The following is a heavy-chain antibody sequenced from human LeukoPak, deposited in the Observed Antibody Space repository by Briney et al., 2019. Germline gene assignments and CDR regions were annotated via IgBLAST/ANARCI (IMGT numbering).Heavy chain of an antibody. Sequence: SETLSLTCAVYGGSFSGYYWSWIRQPPGKGLEWIGEINHSGSTNYNPSLKSRITISVDTSKNQFSLNLSSVTAADTAVYYCARGVLTGVLYWGQGTLVTVSS. D-gene: IGHD7-27*01. J-gene: IGHJ4*02. CDR2: INHSGST. CDR3: ARGVLTGVLY. V-gene: IGHV4-34*01. CDR1: GGSFSGYY.